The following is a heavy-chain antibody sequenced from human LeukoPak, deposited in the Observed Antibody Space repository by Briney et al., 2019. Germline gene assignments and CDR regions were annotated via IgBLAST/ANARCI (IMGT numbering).Heavy chain of an antibody. V-gene: IGHV3-30*18. CDR2: ISYDGTNK. D-gene: IGHD6-19*01. J-gene: IGHJ6*02. CDR1: GFTFSNYD. Sequence: GGSLRLSGAASGFTFSNYDMHWVRQAPGKGLEWVAVISYDGTNKYYADSVKGRFTTSRDNSKNTLHLQMNSLRAEDTAVYYCAKVIQSGWGYYYYGMDVWGQGTTVTVSS. CDR3: AKVIQSGWGYYYYGMDV.